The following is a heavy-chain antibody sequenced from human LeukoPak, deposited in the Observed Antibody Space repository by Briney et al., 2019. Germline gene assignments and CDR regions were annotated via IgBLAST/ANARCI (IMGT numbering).Heavy chain of an antibody. Sequence: SETLSLTCTGSGGSISSYYWRWIRQPPGKALEWIAYIYYSGSTNYNPSLKSRVTISVDTSKNQFSLKLSSVTAADTAVYYCARATPPYCSGGSCYSWYFDYWGQRTLVTVSS. CDR2: IYYSGST. CDR1: GGSISSYY. V-gene: IGHV4-59*01. CDR3: ARATPPYCSGGSCYSWYFDY. J-gene: IGHJ4*02. D-gene: IGHD2-15*01.